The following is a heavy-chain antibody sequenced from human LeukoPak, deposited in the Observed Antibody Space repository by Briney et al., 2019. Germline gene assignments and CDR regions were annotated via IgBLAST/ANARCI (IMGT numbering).Heavy chain of an antibody. CDR1: GASISNYY. CDR3: ARGGGYNPFDY. V-gene: IGHV4-4*07. D-gene: IGHD5-24*01. Sequence: SETLSLTCTVSGASISNYYWSWIRQPAGKGLEWIGRIYTSGSTNSNPSLKSRVTISVDTSKNQFSLKLSSVTAADTAVYYCARGGGYNPFDYWGQGTLVTVSS. CDR2: IYTSGST. J-gene: IGHJ4*02.